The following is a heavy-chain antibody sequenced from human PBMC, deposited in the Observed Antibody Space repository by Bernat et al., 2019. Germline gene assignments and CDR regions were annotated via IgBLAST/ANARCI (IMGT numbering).Heavy chain of an antibody. V-gene: IGHV3-53*01. CDR1: GFTVSSNY. J-gene: IGHJ2*01. CDR2: IYRDGST. D-gene: IGHD6-25*01. CDR3: ARGGGRLHWYFDL. Sequence: EVQLVESGGDLIQPGGSLRLSCAASGFTVSSNYMSWVRQAPGKGLEWVSFIYRDGSTYYVDSVKGRFTISKDNSQNTVYLQMNSLRAEDTAVYYCARGGGRLHWYFDLWGRGTLVTVSS.